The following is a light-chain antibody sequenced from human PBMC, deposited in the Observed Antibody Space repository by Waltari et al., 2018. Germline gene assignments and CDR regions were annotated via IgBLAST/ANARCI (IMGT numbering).Light chain of an antibody. CDR3: LLYMGSGIWV. Sequence: QAVVTPDPSLPVSPGGAVTLTFALRPGPPPPPSYSRWYHQTPGQAPRTLVYKSNFRSSGVPDRFSGSILGNKAALTITGAQADDESDYYCLLYMGSGIWVFGGGTKLTVL. CDR1: PGPPPPPSY. V-gene: IGLV8-61*01. CDR2: KSN. J-gene: IGLJ3*02.